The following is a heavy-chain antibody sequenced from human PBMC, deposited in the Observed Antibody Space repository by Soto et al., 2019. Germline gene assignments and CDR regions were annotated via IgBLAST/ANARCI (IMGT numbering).Heavy chain of an antibody. Sequence: ASVKVSCKASGYTFTTYAMHWVRQAPGQRLEWMGWIDVGNGNTKYSQKFQGRVTITRDTSASTAHMELSSLRSEDTAVYYCAYDSRGYLDYSGQRPLVTVSS. CDR2: IDVGNGNT. CDR1: GYTFTTYA. J-gene: IGHJ4*02. D-gene: IGHD3-22*01. CDR3: AYDSRGYLDY. V-gene: IGHV1-3*01.